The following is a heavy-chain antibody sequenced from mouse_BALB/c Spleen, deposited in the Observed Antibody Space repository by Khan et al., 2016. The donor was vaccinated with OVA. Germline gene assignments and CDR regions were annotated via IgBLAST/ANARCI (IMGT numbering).Heavy chain of an antibody. CDR1: GFTFSTYA. CDR2: ISSDGDYT. V-gene: IGHV5-9-3*01. D-gene: IGHD2-1*01. CDR3: ARSRYGNFAY. Sequence: EVQLQESGGGLVKPGGSLKLSCAASGFTFSTYAMSWVRQTPEKRLEWVATISSDGDYTYFPDNVTGRFTISRDNAKKTLCLQMTSRRSEDTAMYYCARSRYGNFAYWGQGTLVTGSA. J-gene: IGHJ3*01.